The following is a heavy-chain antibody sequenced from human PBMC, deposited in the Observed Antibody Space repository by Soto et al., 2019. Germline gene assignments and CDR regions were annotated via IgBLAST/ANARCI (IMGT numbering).Heavy chain of an antibody. J-gene: IGHJ5*02. CDR2: IYYSGST. Sequence: SETLSLTCTFSCGSIISYYWSWIRQPPGKGLEWIGYIYYSGSTNYNPSLKSRVTISVDTSKNQFSLKLSSVTAADTAVYYCARAPSVRGVIITGWFDPWGQGTLVTVSS. D-gene: IGHD3-10*01. V-gene: IGHV4-59*01. CDR3: ARAPSVRGVIITGWFDP. CDR1: CGSIISYY.